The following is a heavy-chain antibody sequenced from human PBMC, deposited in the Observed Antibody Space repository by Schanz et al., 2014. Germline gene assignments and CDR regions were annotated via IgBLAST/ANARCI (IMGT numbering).Heavy chain of an antibody. V-gene: IGHV3-48*04. CDR1: GFSFSSYT. Sequence: EAQLLESGGGLVQPGESLRLSCAASGFSFSSYTMSWVRQAPGKGLEWVSDISDSGDSTHYADSVKGRFTISRDNAKNSLFLQMNSLSAEDTAVYYCAKVAPAATYLDSWGLGTLXTVSS. J-gene: IGHJ4*02. CDR2: ISDSGDST. D-gene: IGHD2-2*01. CDR3: AKVAPAATYLDS.